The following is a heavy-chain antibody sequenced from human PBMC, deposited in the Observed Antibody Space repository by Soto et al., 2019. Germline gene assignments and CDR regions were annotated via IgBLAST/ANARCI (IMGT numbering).Heavy chain of an antibody. Sequence: GESLKISCKGSGYSFSNYWVGWVRQMPGKGLEWMGIIYPGDSDTRYSPSFQGQVTVSVDKSISTAYLQWSSLKASATAMYYCARHPYGDYDVMDAWGQGTTVTVS. D-gene: IGHD4-17*01. CDR2: IYPGDSDT. J-gene: IGHJ6*02. V-gene: IGHV5-51*01. CDR1: GYSFSNYW. CDR3: ARHPYGDYDVMDA.